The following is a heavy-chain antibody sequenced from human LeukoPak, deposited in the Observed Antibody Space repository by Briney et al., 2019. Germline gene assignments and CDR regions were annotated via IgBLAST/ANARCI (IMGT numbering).Heavy chain of an antibody. CDR1: GGSISSYY. V-gene: IGHV4-59*01. CDR3: ARITAAAGTRSAFDP. Sequence: SETLSLTCTVSGGSISSYYWSWIRQPPGKGLEWIGYIYYSGSTNYNPSLKSRVTMSVDTSKNQFSLKLSSVTAADTAVYYCARITAAAGTRSAFDPWGQGTLVTVSS. J-gene: IGHJ5*02. D-gene: IGHD6-13*01. CDR2: IYYSGST.